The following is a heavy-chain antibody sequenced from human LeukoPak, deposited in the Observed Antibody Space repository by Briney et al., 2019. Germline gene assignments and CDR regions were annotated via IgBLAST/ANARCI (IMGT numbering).Heavy chain of an antibody. CDR2: IYYSGST. CDR3: ASSSGWYGYYYYGMDV. Sequence: PSETLSLTCTVSGGSISSGGYYWSWIRQPPGKGLEWIGYIYYSGSTNYNPSLKSRVTISVDTSKNQFSLKLSSVTAADTAVYYCASSSGWYGYYYYGMDVWGQGTTVTVSS. J-gene: IGHJ6*02. D-gene: IGHD6-19*01. V-gene: IGHV4-61*08. CDR1: GGSISSGGYY.